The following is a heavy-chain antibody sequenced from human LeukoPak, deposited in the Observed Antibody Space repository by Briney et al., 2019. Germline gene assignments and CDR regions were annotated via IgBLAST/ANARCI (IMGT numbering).Heavy chain of an antibody. D-gene: IGHD2-2*02. V-gene: IGHV6-1*01. CDR1: GDSVSSNSAA. CDR2: TYYRSKWYN. CDR3: ARDMWGLNCSSTSCYRGFAFDI. J-gene: IGHJ3*02. Sequence: SQTLSLTCAISGDSVSSNSAAWNWIRQSPSRGLEWLGRTYYRSKWYNDYAVSVKSRITINPDTSKNQFSLQLNSVTPEDTAVYYCARDMWGLNCSSTSCYRGFAFDIWGQGTMVTVSS.